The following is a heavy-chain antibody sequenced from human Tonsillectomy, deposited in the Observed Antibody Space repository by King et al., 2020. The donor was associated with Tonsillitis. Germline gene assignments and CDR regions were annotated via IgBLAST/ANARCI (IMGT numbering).Heavy chain of an antibody. J-gene: IGHJ6*02. CDR1: GGSISSGGYS. V-gene: IGHV4-30-4*07. CDR2: IYYSGDT. CDR3: ARDVEAYCSGGSCYYNGMDV. Sequence: QLQESGPGLVNPSQTLSLTCAVSGGSISSGGYSWRWIRQPPGKGLEWIGYIYYSGDTYYNPSLKHRVTISVDTSKNQFSLKVSSVTAADTAVDYCARDVEAYCSGGSCYYNGMDVWGQWTTVTVSS. D-gene: IGHD2-15*01.